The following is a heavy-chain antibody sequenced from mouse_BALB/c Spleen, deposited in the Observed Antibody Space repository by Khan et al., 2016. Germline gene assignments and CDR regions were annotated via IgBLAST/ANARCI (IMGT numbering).Heavy chain of an antibody. J-gene: IGHJ3*01. V-gene: IGHV1S81*02. D-gene: IGHD1-1*01. CDR3: TRCDYYGSSYEAWFAY. CDR2: INPRNGGT. CDR1: GYTFTRYY. Sequence: QVQLQESGAELVKPGASVKLSCKASGYTFTRYYMYWVKQRPGQGLEWIGEINPRNGGTNFNEKFKSKATLTVDKSSSTAYMQLSSLTSEDSAVYYSTRCDYYGSSYEAWFAYWGQGTLVTVSA.